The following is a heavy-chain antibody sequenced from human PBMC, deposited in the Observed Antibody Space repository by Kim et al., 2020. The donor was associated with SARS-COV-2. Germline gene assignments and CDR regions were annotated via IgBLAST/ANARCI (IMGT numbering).Heavy chain of an antibody. CDR1: GGSFSGYY. Sequence: SETLSLTCAVYGGSFSGYYWSWIRQPPGKGLEWIGEINHSGSTNYNPSLKSRVTISVDTSKNQFSLKLSSVTAADTAVYYCARGTVVPAAGVDYWGQGTLVTVSS. CDR2: INHSGST. D-gene: IGHD2-2*01. V-gene: IGHV4-34*01. CDR3: ARGTVVPAAGVDY. J-gene: IGHJ4*02.